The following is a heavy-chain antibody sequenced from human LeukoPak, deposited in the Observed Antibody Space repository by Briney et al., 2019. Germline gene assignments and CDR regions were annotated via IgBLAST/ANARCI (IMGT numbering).Heavy chain of an antibody. CDR3: AKAATGNVNLYYFDY. D-gene: IGHD1-1*01. V-gene: IGHV3-23*01. Sequence: GRSLRLSCEASGFSFRIYAISWVRQAPGKGLEWVSAVSGSGGSTFYADSVKGRFTISRDNPKNTLYQQLNSLRAEDTAVYYCAKAATGNVNLYYFDYWGQGTLVTVSS. CDR2: VSGSGGST. CDR1: GFSFRIYA. J-gene: IGHJ4*02.